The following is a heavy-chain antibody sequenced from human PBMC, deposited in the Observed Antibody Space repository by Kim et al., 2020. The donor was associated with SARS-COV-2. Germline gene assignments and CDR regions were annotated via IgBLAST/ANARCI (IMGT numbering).Heavy chain of an antibody. CDR2: IYYSGST. CDR3: SRFPEGGSYYEAPPYYGMDV. D-gene: IGHD1-26*01. Sequence: SETLSLTCNVSGGSISSSSYYWGWIRQPPGMGLEWIGSIYYSGSTYYNPSLKSRVTITVDTSKNQFSLKLSSVTAADTAVYYCSRFPEGGSYYEAPPYYGMDVWGQGTTVTVSS. V-gene: IGHV4-39*01. CDR1: GGSISSSSYY. J-gene: IGHJ6*02.